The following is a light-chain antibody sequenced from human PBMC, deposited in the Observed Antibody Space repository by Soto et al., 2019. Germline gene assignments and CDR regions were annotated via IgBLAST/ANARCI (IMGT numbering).Light chain of an antibody. CDR2: GAF. Sequence: DIQITQSPSSLSASVGDRVTITCRASQSISSYLNWYQQKPGKAPKILIYGAFSLQSGVPSRFSGSGSGTDFTLTISSLQPEDFASYYCQQSYNKPYTFGQGTKVDIK. CDR3: QQSYNKPYT. J-gene: IGKJ2*01. V-gene: IGKV1-39*01. CDR1: QSISSY.